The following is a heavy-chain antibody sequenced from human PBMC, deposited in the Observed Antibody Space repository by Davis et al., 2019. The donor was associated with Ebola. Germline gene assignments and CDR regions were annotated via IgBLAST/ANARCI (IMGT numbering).Heavy chain of an antibody. D-gene: IGHD2-2*01. CDR1: GSTVSSNY. CDR2: IYSGGST. J-gene: IGHJ6*02. Sequence: GESLKISCAASGSTVSSNYMSWVRQAPGKGLEWVSVIYSGGSTYYAASVKGRFTISRHNSKNTLYLQMNSLRAEDTAVYYCARDLRYCSSTSCYFYGMDVWGQGTTVTVSS. CDR3: ARDLRYCSSTSCYFYGMDV. V-gene: IGHV3-53*04.